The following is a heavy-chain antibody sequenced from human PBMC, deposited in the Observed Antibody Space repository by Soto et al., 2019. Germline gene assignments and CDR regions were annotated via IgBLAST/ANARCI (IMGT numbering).Heavy chain of an antibody. V-gene: IGHV2-5*02. CDR2: IYWDDDK. CDR1: GFSLSTSGVG. Sequence: QITLKESGPTLVKPTQTLTLTCSFSGFSLSTSGVGVGWIRQPPGKALEGLALIYWDDDKRYSPSLERRLTITRDTSKNQVVLTMTNMNPAVTATSYCDRRRSAAGVYYFDYWGQGALITVSS. J-gene: IGHJ4*02. D-gene: IGHD2-8*01. CDR3: DRRRSAAGVYYFDY.